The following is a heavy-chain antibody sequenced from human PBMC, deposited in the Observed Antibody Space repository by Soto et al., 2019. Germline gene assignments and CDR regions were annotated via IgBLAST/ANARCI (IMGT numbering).Heavy chain of an antibody. CDR2: INHSGST. CDR1: GGSFSGYY. Sequence: SETLSLTCAVYGGSFSGYYWSWIRQPPGKGLEWIGEINHSGSTNYNPSLKSRVTISVDTSKNQFSLKLSSVTAADTAVYYCARGPKGSSSYWGQGTLVTVSS. V-gene: IGHV4-34*01. J-gene: IGHJ4*02. D-gene: IGHD6-6*01. CDR3: ARGPKGSSSY.